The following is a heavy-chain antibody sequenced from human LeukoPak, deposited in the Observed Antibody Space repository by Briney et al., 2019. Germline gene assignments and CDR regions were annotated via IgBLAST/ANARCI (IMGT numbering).Heavy chain of an antibody. V-gene: IGHV3-48*03. CDR1: GFTFSLYN. CDR3: VRDNLENQWLERSY. Sequence: GGSLRLSCAASGFTFSLYNMNWVRQAPGKGLGWVSQISASETSIKYADSVRGRFTISRDNVKNSVYLQMNSLRAEDTAIYYCVRDNLENQWLERSYWGQGTLVTVSS. CDR2: ISASETSI. J-gene: IGHJ4*02. D-gene: IGHD6-19*01.